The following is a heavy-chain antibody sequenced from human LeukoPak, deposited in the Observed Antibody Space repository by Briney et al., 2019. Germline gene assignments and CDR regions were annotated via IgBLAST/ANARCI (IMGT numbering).Heavy chain of an antibody. CDR3: TTVGHCSSTSCYAH. Sequence: GGSLRLSCAASGFTFSSYWMSWVRQAPGKGLEWVGRIKSKTDSGTTDYAAPVKGRFTISRDDSKNTLYLQMNSLKTEDTAVYYCTTVGHCSSTSCYAHWGQGTLVTVSS. D-gene: IGHD2-2*01. CDR1: GFTFSSYW. J-gene: IGHJ4*02. CDR2: IKSKTDSGTT. V-gene: IGHV3-15*01.